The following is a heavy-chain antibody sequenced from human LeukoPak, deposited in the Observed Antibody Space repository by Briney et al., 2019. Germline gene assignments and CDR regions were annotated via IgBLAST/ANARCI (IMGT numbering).Heavy chain of an antibody. Sequence: ASVKVSCKASGYTFSNYDINWVRQATGQGLEWMGYMNPNSGHTVYAQKFQGRVTMTRDTSISTAYMELSSLRFDDTAVSYCARVPRESNSHWGQGTLVTVSS. J-gene: IGHJ4*02. CDR3: ARVPRESNSH. V-gene: IGHV1-8*01. CDR2: MNPNSGHT. D-gene: IGHD1-1*01. CDR1: GYTFSNYD.